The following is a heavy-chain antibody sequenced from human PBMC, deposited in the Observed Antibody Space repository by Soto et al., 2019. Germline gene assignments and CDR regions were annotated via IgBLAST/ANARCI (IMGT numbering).Heavy chain of an antibody. CDR1: GGPISSGDYY. CDR2: IYYSGST. V-gene: IGHV4-30-4*01. D-gene: IGHD3-22*01. Sequence: SETLSLTCTVSGGPISSGDYYWSWIRQPPGKGLEWIGYIYYSGSTYYNPSLKSRVTISVDTSKNQFSLKLSSVTAADTAVYYCASEPLIYDSRFLDYWGQGTLVTVSS. J-gene: IGHJ4*02. CDR3: ASEPLIYDSRFLDY.